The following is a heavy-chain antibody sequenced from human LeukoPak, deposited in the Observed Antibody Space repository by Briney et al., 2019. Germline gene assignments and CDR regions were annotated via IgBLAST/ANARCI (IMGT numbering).Heavy chain of an antibody. V-gene: IGHV3-30*03. D-gene: IGHD3-22*01. CDR3: ASPPYDSSGYYSSHLDY. J-gene: IGHJ4*02. CDR2: ISYDGSNK. Sequence: GGSLRLSCAASGFTFSSYGMHWVRQAPGKGLEWVAVISYDGSNKYYADSVKGRFTISRDNSKNTLYLQMNSLRAEDTAVYYCASPPYDSSGYYSSHLDYWGRGTLVTVSS. CDR1: GFTFSSYG.